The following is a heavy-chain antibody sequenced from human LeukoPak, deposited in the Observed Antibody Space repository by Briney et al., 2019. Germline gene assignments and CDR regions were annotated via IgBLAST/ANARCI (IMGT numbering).Heavy chain of an antibody. J-gene: IGHJ5*02. Sequence: PGRSLRLSCAASGFTFSDYGMHWVRQAPGKGLEWVAVIWSDGSNKYYADSVKGRFTISRDNSKNTVYLQMNSLRAEDTAVYYCANPTDLGSWGQGTLVTVSS. CDR1: GFTFSDYG. CDR3: ANPTDLGS. CDR2: IWSDGSNK. D-gene: IGHD3-16*01. V-gene: IGHV3-33*06.